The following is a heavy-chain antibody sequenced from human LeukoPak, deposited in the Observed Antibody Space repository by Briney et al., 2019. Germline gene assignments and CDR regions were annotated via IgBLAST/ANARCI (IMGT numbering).Heavy chain of an antibody. Sequence: GGSLRLSCAASRFTFSDYYMTWVRQAPGRGLEWVANIKEDGSEKNYVDSVKGRFTISRDNAKNSVYLLLNSLTPEDTAVYYCARNLRAGGTWSYGVYFDLWGRGTLVTVSP. J-gene: IGHJ2*01. CDR2: IKEDGSEK. CDR3: ARNLRAGGTWSYGVYFDL. D-gene: IGHD4-17*01. V-gene: IGHV3-7*01. CDR1: RFTFSDYY.